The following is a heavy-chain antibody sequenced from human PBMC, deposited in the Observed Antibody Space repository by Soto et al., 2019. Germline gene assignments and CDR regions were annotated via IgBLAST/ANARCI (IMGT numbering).Heavy chain of an antibody. CDR2: ISYDGSNK. D-gene: IGHD2-2*01. V-gene: IGHV3-30-3*01. Sequence: GGSLRLSCAASGFTFSSYAMHWVRQAPGKGLEWVAVISYDGSNKYYADSVKGRFTISRDNSKNTLYLQMNSLRAEDMAVYYCARDGNVVVPAANPGHWFDPWGQGTLVTVSS. J-gene: IGHJ5*02. CDR1: GFTFSSYA. CDR3: ARDGNVVVPAANPGHWFDP.